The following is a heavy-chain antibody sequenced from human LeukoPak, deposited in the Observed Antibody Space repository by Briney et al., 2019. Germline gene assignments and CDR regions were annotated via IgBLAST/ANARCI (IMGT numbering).Heavy chain of an antibody. V-gene: IGHV3-11*04. CDR1: GFTFSDYY. D-gene: IGHD3-22*01. Sequence: GGSLRLSCATSGFTFSDYYMTWMRQAPGKGLEWVSYISSGGSTIYYADSVKGRFTISRDNSKNTLYLQMNSLRAEDTAVYYCAKDRDSNGYTPDAFDIWGQGTMVTVSS. CDR3: AKDRDSNGYTPDAFDI. J-gene: IGHJ3*02. CDR2: ISSGGSTI.